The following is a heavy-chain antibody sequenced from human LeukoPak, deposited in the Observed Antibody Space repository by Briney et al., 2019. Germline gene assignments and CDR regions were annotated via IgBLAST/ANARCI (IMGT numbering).Heavy chain of an antibody. V-gene: IGHV3-30*04. J-gene: IGHJ6*03. CDR1: GFTFSSYA. CDR3: XXXXXXGSAGNYYCMDV. CDR2: ISYDGSNK. Sequence: GGSLRLSCAASGFTFSSYAMHWVRQAPGKGLEWVAVISYDGSNKYYADSVKGRFTISRDNSKNTLYLQMNSLRAEDTAVYYXXXXXXXGSAGNYYCMDVWGKGTTVTVSS. D-gene: IGHD1-26*01.